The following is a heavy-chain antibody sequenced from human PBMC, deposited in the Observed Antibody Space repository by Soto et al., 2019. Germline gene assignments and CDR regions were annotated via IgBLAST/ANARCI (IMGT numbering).Heavy chain of an antibody. CDR1: GFTFSSYG. CDR3: ARDRPGYSSSWLDY. Sequence: QVQLVESGGGVVQPGRSLRLSCAASGFTFSSYGMHWVRQAPGKGLEWVAVIWYDGSNKYYADSVKGRFTISRDNSKNTLYLQMKSLRAEDTAVYYCARDRPGYSSSWLDYWGQGTLVTVSS. V-gene: IGHV3-33*01. CDR2: IWYDGSNK. J-gene: IGHJ4*02. D-gene: IGHD6-13*01.